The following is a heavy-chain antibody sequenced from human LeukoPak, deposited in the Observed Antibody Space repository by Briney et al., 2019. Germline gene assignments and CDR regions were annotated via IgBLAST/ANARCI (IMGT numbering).Heavy chain of an antibody. Sequence: GGSLRLSCAASGFTFSSYAMTWVRQAPGKGLEWVANLNQDGTEKFDVDSVKGRFTISRDNPKNSLYLQMNSLRAEDTAVYFCARIGYSSSSLDYWGQGTLVTVSS. CDR1: GFTFSSYA. CDR3: ARIGYSSSSLDY. CDR2: LNQDGTEK. J-gene: IGHJ4*02. D-gene: IGHD6-6*01. V-gene: IGHV3-7*01.